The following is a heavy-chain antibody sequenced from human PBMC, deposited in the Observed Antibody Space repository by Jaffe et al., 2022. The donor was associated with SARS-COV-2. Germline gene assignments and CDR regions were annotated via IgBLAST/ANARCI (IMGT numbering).Heavy chain of an antibody. Sequence: QVQLVESGGGVVQPGRSLRLSCAASGFTFSSYGMHWVRQAPGKGLEWVAVISYDGSNKYYADSVKGRFTISRDNSKNTLYLQMNSLRAEDTAVYYCAKAGYGLYYYYGMDVWGQGTTVTVSS. CDR2: ISYDGSNK. J-gene: IGHJ6*02. CDR3: AKAGYGLYYYYGMDV. CDR1: GFTFSSYG. V-gene: IGHV3-30*18. D-gene: IGHD6-13*01.